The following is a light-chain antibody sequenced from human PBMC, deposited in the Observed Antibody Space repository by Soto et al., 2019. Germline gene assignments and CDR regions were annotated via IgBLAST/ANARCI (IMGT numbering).Light chain of an antibody. CDR3: SSYAGNSTFI. V-gene: IGLV2-8*01. CDR2: EVN. CDR1: SNDVGAFDY. Sequence: QSVLTQPASVSASPGQSISISCTGTSNDVGAFDYVSWYQQHPGKAPKLIVYEVNKRPSGVPDRFFGSKSGNTASLTVSGLQTQDEADYYCSSYAGNSTFIFGSGTKVTV. J-gene: IGLJ1*01.